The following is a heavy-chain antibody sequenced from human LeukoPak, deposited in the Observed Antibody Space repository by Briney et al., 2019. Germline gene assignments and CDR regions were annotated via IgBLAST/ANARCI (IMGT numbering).Heavy chain of an antibody. J-gene: IGHJ4*02. Sequence: ASVKVSCKASGYTFSNHMHWVRQAPGQGLEWVGWINPNSGGTNYAQRFQGRVTVTRDTSISTAYMELSRLRSDDTAVYYCARGRIVEGLDYWGQGTLVTVSS. V-gene: IGHV1-2*02. CDR3: ARGRIVEGLDY. CDR2: INPNSGGT. CDR1: GYTFSNH. D-gene: IGHD3-22*01.